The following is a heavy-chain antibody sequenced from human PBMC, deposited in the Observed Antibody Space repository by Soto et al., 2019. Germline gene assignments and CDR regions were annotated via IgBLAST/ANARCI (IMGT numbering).Heavy chain of an antibody. CDR1: GFTFSSYS. Sequence: EVQLVESGGGWVQPGGSLRLSCAASGFTFSSYSMNWVRQAPGKGLEWVSYISSSSSTIYYADSVKGRFTIYRDNAKNSLYLQMNSLRDDDTAVYYCARRRGEMITVTTRALDYWGQGTLVTVSS. CDR3: ARRRGEMITVTTRALDY. V-gene: IGHV3-48*02. D-gene: IGHD4-17*01. CDR2: ISSSSSTI. J-gene: IGHJ4*02.